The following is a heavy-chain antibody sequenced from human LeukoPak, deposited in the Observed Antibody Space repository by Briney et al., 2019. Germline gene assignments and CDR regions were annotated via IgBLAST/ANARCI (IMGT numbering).Heavy chain of an antibody. D-gene: IGHD3-16*01. V-gene: IGHV4-30-4*08. CDR1: GGSISSYY. J-gene: IGHJ4*02. CDR2: IYYSGST. CDR3: ARARRGGDYFDY. Sequence: SETLSLTCTVSGGSISSYYWSWIRQPPGKGLEWIGHIYYSGSTYYNPSLKSRVTISVDTSKNQFSLKLSSVTAADTAVYYCARARRGGDYFDYWGQGTLVTVSS.